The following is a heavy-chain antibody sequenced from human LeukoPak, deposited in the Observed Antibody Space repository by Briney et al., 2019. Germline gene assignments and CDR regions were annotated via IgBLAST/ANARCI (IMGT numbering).Heavy chain of an antibody. CDR3: AGGSGSYRYYYYGMDV. CDR1: GYTLTEFS. Sequence: GASVKVSCKVSGYTLTEFSMHWVRQAPGKGLEWMGGFDPEDGETIYAQKFQGRVTMTEDTSTDTAYMELSSLRSEDTAVYYCAGGSGSYRYYYYGMDVWGKGTTVTVSS. V-gene: IGHV1-24*01. D-gene: IGHD3-10*01. J-gene: IGHJ6*04. CDR2: FDPEDGET.